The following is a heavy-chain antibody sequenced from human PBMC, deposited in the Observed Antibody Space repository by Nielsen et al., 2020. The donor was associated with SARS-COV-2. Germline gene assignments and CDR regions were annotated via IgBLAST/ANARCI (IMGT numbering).Heavy chain of an antibody. V-gene: IGHV1-2*06. CDR1: GYTFTGYY. CDR3: ARGERGVLLWFGEEPSLDP. J-gene: IGHJ5*02. Sequence: ASVKVSCKASGYTFTGYYMHWVRQAPGQGLEWMGRINPNSGGTNYAQKFQGRVTMTRDTSISTAYMELSSLRSEDTAVYYCARGERGVLLWFGEEPSLDPWGQGTLVTVSS. CDR2: INPNSGGT. D-gene: IGHD3-10*01.